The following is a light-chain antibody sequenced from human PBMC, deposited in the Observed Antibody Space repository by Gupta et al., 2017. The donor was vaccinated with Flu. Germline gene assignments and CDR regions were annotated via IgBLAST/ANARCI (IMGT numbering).Light chain of an antibody. Sequence: EIVLTQSPGTLSLSPGERATLSCRASQSVSSSYLAWYQQKPGQAPRLLIYGASSRATGIPDRFSDSGSGTDFTLTISRLEPEDFAVHYCQQYGSSPTFGQGTKVEIK. CDR2: GAS. V-gene: IGKV3-20*01. CDR1: QSVSSSY. J-gene: IGKJ1*01. CDR3: QQYGSSPT.